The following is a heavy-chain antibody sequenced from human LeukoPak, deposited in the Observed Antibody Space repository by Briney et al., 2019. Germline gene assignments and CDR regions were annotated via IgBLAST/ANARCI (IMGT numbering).Heavy chain of an antibody. J-gene: IGHJ4*02. CDR2: ISYDGSNK. Sequence: PGGSLRLSCAASGFTFSSYAMHWVRQAPGKGLEWVAVISYDGSNKYYADSVKGRFTISRDNSKNTLYLQMNSLRAEDTAVYYCAKGSVVTPLDYWGQGTLVTVSS. V-gene: IGHV3-30-3*01. D-gene: IGHD4-23*01. CDR3: AKGSVVTPLDY. CDR1: GFTFSSYA.